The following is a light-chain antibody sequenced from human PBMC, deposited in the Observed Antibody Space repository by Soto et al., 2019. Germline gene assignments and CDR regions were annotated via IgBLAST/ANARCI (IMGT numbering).Light chain of an antibody. V-gene: IGLV2-14*03. CDR3: ISYTTTSTPV. J-gene: IGLJ2*01. Sequence: QSVLTQPASVSGSPGQSITISCTGTSSDFGVYNYVSWYEQHPGEAPKLIIFEVSDRASGVSNRFSGSKSGNTASLTISGLQAEDEADYYCISYTTTSTPVFGGGTKLTVL. CDR1: SSDFGVYNY. CDR2: EVS.